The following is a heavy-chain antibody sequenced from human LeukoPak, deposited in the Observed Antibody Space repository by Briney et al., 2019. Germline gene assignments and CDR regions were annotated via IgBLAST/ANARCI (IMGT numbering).Heavy chain of an antibody. CDR1: GFTFDDYA. D-gene: IGHD5-18*01. CDR2: ISWNSGSI. V-gene: IGHV3-9*01. Sequence: GGSLRLSCAASGFTFDDYAMHWVRQAPGKGLEWVSGISWNSGSIGYADSVKGRFTISRDNAKNSQYLQMNSLRAEDTALYYCAKGPEFGYSYGYFDYWGQGTLVTVSS. J-gene: IGHJ4*02. CDR3: AKGPEFGYSYGYFDY.